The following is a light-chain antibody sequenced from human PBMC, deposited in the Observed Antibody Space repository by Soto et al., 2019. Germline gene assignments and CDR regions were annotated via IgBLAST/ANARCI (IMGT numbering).Light chain of an antibody. CDR1: SSNIGNNY. J-gene: IGLJ1*01. CDR2: DNN. CDR3: GTWDSSLSVHV. Sequence: QPSSESAAPGQQVTIPCPGISSNIGNNYVPWYQQVTVTAPKPLIYDNNKHPSGNLDRFSGSKSGTSATLGISGLQTGDEADYYCGTWDSSLSVHVFGTGTKVTVL. V-gene: IGLV1-51*01.